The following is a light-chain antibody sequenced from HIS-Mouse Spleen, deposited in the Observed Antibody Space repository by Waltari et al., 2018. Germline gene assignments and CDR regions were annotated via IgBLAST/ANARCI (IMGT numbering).Light chain of an antibody. Sequence: DIVTTQSPLSLPVTPGEPASIPCRSSQSLLHSNGYNYLDWYLQKPGQSPQLLIYLGSNRTSGVPDRFSGSGSGTDFTLKISRVEAEDVGVYYCMQALQTPYTFGQGTKLEIK. CDR3: MQALQTPYT. CDR2: LGS. J-gene: IGKJ2*01. CDR1: QSLLHSNGYNY. V-gene: IGKV2-28*01.